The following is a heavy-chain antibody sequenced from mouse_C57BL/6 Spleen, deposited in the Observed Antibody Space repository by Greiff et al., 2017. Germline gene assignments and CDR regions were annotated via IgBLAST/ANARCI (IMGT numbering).Heavy chain of an antibody. CDR3: VGGSYFDY. CDR1: GFSFNTYA. Sequence: EVMLVESGGGLVQPKGSLKLSCAASGFSFNTYAMNWVRQAPGKGLEWVARIRSKSNNYATYYADAVKDRVTISRDDSASMLYLQMNNLKTEDTAMYYCVGGSYFDYWGQGTTLTVSS. V-gene: IGHV10-1*01. CDR2: IRSKSNNYAT. J-gene: IGHJ2*01. D-gene: IGHD1-1*01.